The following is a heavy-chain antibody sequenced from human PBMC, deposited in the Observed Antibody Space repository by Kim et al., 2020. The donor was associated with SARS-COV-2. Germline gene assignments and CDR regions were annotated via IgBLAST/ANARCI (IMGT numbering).Heavy chain of an antibody. J-gene: IGHJ4*02. Sequence: YYNPSLKSRVTISVDTSKNQFSLKLSSVTAADTAVYYCARQIRVGAPMDYWGQGTLVTVSS. D-gene: IGHD1-26*01. CDR3: ARQIRVGAPMDY. V-gene: IGHV4-39*01.